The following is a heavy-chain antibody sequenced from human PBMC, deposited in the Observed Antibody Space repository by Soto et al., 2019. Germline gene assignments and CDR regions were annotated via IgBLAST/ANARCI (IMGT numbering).Heavy chain of an antibody. Sequence: GASVKVSCKASGYTFTSYGISWVRQAPGQGLEWMGWISAYNGNTNYAQKLQGRVTMTTDTSTSTAYMELRSLRSDDTAVYYCARLATAPDFWSGYSPDYWGQRTPVTVSS. CDR3: ARLATAPDFWSGYSPDY. V-gene: IGHV1-18*01. CDR1: GYTFTSYG. D-gene: IGHD3-3*01. CDR2: ISAYNGNT. J-gene: IGHJ4*02.